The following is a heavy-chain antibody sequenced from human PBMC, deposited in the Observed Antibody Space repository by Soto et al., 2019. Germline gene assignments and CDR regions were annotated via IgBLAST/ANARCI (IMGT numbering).Heavy chain of an antibody. CDR1: GGSVNSGNYY. V-gene: IGHV4-34*01. CDR3: ARVERGTATTVVDAFDI. CDR2: MGHSGGT. D-gene: IGHD1-1*01. Sequence: QVQLQQWGAGLLKPSETLSLTCAVFGGSVNSGNYYWSWIRQPPGKGLEWIGEMGHSGGTNFNPSLKGRVTISVDRAKNKCSLKMSSVTAADTALYYCARVERGTATTVVDAFDIWGPGTMVTVSS. J-gene: IGHJ3*02.